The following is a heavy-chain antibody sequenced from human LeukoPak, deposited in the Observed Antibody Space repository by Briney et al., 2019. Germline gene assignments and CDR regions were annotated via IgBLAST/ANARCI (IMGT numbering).Heavy chain of an antibody. V-gene: IGHV3-33*01. D-gene: IGHD6-13*01. J-gene: IGHJ4*02. CDR2: IWYDGSNK. Sequence: GGSLRLSCAASGLTFSSYGMHWVRQAPGKGLEWVAVIWYDGSNKYYADSVKGRFTISRDNSKNTLYLQMNSLRAEDTAVYYCARDNEAAAAFDYWGQGTLVTVSS. CDR1: GLTFSSYG. CDR3: ARDNEAAAAFDY.